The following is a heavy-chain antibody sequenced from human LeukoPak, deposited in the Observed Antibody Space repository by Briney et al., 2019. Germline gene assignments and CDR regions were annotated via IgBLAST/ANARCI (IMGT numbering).Heavy chain of an antibody. CDR2: IRYDGSNK. V-gene: IGHV3-30*02. D-gene: IGHD1-26*01. CDR1: GFTFSSYG. J-gene: IGHJ4*02. Sequence: GGSLRLSCAASGFTFSSYGMHWVRQAPGKGLEWVAFIRYDGSNKYYADSVKGRFTISRDNSKNTLYLQMNSLRAEDTAVYYCAKAGHSGSYYNYFDYWGQGTLVTVSS. CDR3: AKAGHSGSYYNYFDY.